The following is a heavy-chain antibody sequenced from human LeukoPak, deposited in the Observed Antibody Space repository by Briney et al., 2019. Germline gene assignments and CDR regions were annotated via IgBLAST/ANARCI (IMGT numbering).Heavy chain of an antibody. CDR2: INANSGTT. CDR1: GFAFSVYA. Sequence: AGSLRLSCTASGFAFSVYAMSWLRQPPGKGLEWVSTINANSGTTSYAASVRGRFTISRDNSKNTLYLQQNTLRADDTATYYCAKPISGGLAVTADWFHPWGQGTLVVVSS. D-gene: IGHD6-19*01. V-gene: IGHV3-23*01. CDR3: AKPISGGLAVTADWFHP. J-gene: IGHJ5*01.